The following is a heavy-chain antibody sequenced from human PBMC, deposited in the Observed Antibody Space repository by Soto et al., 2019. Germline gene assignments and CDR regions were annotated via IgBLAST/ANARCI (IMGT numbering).Heavy chain of an antibody. V-gene: IGHV1-58*01. Sequence: QMPLVQSGPEVKKPGTSVKVSCKASGLTFANSAVQWVRQARGQGLEWIGWIVVGSGSTNYAQKFQTRVTITRDMSTSTAYMDLSSLSSEDTAVYYCAAGYCSGGNCYDYYYYGVDVWGQGTTVTVSS. CDR3: AAGYCSGGNCYDYYYYGVDV. CDR1: GLTFANSA. J-gene: IGHJ6*02. D-gene: IGHD2-15*01. CDR2: IVVGSGST.